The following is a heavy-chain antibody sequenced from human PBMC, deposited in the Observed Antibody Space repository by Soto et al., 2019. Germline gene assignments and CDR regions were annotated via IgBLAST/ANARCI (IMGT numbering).Heavy chain of an antibody. CDR2: INSDGSST. CDR3: ERAGGAARRYYSYYRIDV. D-gene: IGHD6-6*01. Sequence: EVQLVESGGGLVQPGGSLRLSCAASGFTFSSYWMHWVRQAPGKGLVWVSRINSDGSSTSYADSVKGLFTISRDKAKNTMYLQKNRLSSQKTAVYYCERAGGAARRYYSYYRIDVWGQGTTVTVSS. J-gene: IGHJ6*02. V-gene: IGHV3-74*01. CDR1: GFTFSSYW.